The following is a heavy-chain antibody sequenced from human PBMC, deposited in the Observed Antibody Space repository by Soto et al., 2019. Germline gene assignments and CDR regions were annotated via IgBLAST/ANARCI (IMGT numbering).Heavy chain of an antibody. D-gene: IGHD6-19*01. Sequence: EVQLLESGGGLVQPGGSLRLSCAASGFTFSNYGMTWVRQAPGKGLEWVSGMSRDGGVTDYTDSVKGRFTISRDISENTLYLQMNSLRAEDTAVYYCAKIDKFIPQSSGWASRFDYWGQGSLGTVSS. V-gene: IGHV3-23*01. CDR2: MSRDGGVT. J-gene: IGHJ4*02. CDR1: GFTFSNYG. CDR3: AKIDKFIPQSSGWASRFDY.